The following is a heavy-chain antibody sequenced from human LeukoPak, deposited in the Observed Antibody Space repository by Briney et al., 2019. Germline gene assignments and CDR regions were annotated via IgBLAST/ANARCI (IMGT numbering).Heavy chain of an antibody. CDR2: ISTYNGDT. J-gene: IGHJ4*02. D-gene: IGHD3-16*01. CDR3: AREGLGELTLDY. Sequence: ASVKVSCTASGGTFSSYAISWVRQDPGQGLEWMGWISTYNGDTNYAQKLQGRVTMTTDTSTNTAYMELRSLRSDDTAVYYCAREGLGELTLDYWGQGTLVTVSS. V-gene: IGHV1-18*01. CDR1: GGTFSSYA.